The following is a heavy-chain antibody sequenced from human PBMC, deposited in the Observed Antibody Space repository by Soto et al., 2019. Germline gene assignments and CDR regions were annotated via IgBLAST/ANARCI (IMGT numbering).Heavy chain of an antibody. Sequence: TSETLSLTCAVYGGSFSGYYWSWIRQPPGKGLEWIGEINHSGSTNYNPSLKSRVTISVDTSKNQFSLKLSSVTAADTAVYYCARAPIVVVPAAIGHWFDPWGQGTLLTVSS. CDR3: ARAPIVVVPAAIGHWFDP. D-gene: IGHD2-2*01. CDR1: GGSFSGYY. J-gene: IGHJ5*02. CDR2: INHSGST. V-gene: IGHV4-34*01.